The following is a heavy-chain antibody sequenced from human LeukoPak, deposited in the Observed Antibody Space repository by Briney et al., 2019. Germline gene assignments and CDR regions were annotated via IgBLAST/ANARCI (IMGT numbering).Heavy chain of an antibody. J-gene: IGHJ4*02. CDR1: GFTFSSYA. CDR3: ARDRDYPRDQFDY. V-gene: IGHV3-30-3*01. D-gene: IGHD4-17*01. CDR2: ISYDGSNK. Sequence: GGSLRLSCAASGFTFSSYAMHWVRQAPGKGLEWVAVISYDGSNKYYADSVKGRFTISRDNSKNTVYLQMNGLRVEDTARYYCARDRDYPRDQFDYWGQGTVVSVSS.